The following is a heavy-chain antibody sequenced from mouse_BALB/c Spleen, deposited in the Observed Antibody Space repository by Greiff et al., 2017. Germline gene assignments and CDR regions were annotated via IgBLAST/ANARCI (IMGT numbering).Heavy chain of an antibody. CDR2: ISSGGGST. Sequence: EVMLVESGGGLVKPGGSLKLSCAASGFAFSSYDMSWVRQTPEKRLEWVAYISSGGGSTYYPDTVKGRFTISRDNAKNTLYLQMSSLKSEDTAMYYCARHPPAPGDYAMDYGGQGTSVTVSS. CDR1: GFAFSSYD. V-gene: IGHV5-12-1*01. J-gene: IGHJ4*01. CDR3: ARHPPAPGDYAMDY.